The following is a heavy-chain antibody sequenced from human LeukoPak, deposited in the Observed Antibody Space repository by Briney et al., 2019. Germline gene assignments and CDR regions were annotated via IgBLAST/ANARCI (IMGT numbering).Heavy chain of an antibody. V-gene: IGHV1-18*01. CDR3: ARVEDPGGYSHLDDY. CDR2: ISAYNGNT. Sequence: GASVKVSCKASGYTFTSYGISWVRQAPGQGLEWMGWISAYNGNTNYAQKLQGRVTMTTDTSTSTAYMELRSLRSDDTAVYYCARVEDPGGYSHLDDYWGQGTLVTVSS. J-gene: IGHJ4*02. CDR1: GYTFTSYG. D-gene: IGHD3-22*01.